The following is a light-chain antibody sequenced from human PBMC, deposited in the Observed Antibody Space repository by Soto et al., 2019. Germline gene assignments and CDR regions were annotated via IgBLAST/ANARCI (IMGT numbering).Light chain of an antibody. CDR3: QQYHSYWT. Sequence: ITQSPSTLSASVGDRVTITCRASQNIRSRLAWFQQQPGKAPKLLIYDASSLESGVPQRLSGSGSGTEFTLTIRSLQTDDSSTYYCQQYHSYWTFGQGTKVDIK. V-gene: IGKV1-5*01. CDR1: QNIRSR. CDR2: DAS. J-gene: IGKJ1*01.